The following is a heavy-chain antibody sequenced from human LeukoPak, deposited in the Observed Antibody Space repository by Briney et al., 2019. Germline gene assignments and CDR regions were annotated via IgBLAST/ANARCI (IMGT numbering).Heavy chain of an antibody. J-gene: IGHJ3*02. D-gene: IGHD3-22*01. Sequence: SVKVSCKASGGTFSSYAISWVRQAPGQGLEWMGGIIPIFGTANYAQKFQGRVTITADESTSTAYMELSSLRSEDTAVYYCARDELYYDSSGYTPFDIWGQGTMVTVSS. CDR2: IIPIFGTA. CDR1: GGTFSSYA. V-gene: IGHV1-69*01. CDR3: ARDELYYDSSGYTPFDI.